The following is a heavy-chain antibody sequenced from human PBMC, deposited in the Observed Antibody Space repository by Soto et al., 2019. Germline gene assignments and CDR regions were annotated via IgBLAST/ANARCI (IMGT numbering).Heavy chain of an antibody. CDR1: GFTLDNFA. J-gene: IGHJ6*02. V-gene: IGHV3-9*01. CDR2: LNLATGRI. CDR3: GKDVTPGGMDV. Sequence: DVQLVESGGGLVQPGRSLRLSCVASGFTLDNFAMHWVRQAPGKGLEWVSGLNLATGRIGYADSVKGRFTVSRDKAKNSLYLQMNSLRTEDTAVYYCGKDVTPGGMDVWGQWTTVTVSS. D-gene: IGHD4-17*01.